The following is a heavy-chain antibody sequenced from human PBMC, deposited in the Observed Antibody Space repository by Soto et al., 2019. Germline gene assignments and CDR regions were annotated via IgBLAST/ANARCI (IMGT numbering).Heavy chain of an antibody. CDR3: ASLKIYCRGETCYSGYHDY. CDR2: IRGSGDNT. CDR1: GFVFRTNA. J-gene: IGHJ4*02. V-gene: IGHV3-23*04. Sequence: DEQLVESGGDLVQPGGSLRLSCAASGFVFRTNAMSWVRQRPGQGLEWASAIRGSGDNTYYADSVKGRFSISRDNSKNTLFLQMNSLRAEDTAMYYCASLKIYCRGETCYSGYHDYWGQGTLVTVSS. D-gene: IGHD2-15*01.